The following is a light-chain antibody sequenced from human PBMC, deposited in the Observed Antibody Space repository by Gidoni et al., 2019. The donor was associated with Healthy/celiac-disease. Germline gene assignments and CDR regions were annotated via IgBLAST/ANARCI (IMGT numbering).Light chain of an antibody. CDR3: QQYNNWPRT. CDR1: QSVSSN. CDR2: GAS. Sequence: EIVMSQSLSTLSVSPCERATLSCRASQSVSSNLAWYQQKPGQAPRLLIYGASTRATGIPARFSGSGSGTEFTLTISSLQSEDFAVYYCQQYNNWPRTFGQGTKVEIK. V-gene: IGKV3-15*01. J-gene: IGKJ1*01.